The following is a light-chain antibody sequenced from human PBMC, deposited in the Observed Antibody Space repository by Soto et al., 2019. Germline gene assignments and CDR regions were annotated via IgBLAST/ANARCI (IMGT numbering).Light chain of an antibody. V-gene: IGLV4-69*01. J-gene: IGLJ2*01. CDR2: LNSDGSH. Sequence: QSVLTQSPSASASLGASVKLTCTLRSGHSSYAIAWHQQQPEKGPRYLMKLNSDGSHSKGDGIPDRFSGSSSGAERYLTISSLQSEDEADYCCQTWGTGIQVVFGGGTKLTVL. CDR3: QTWGTGIQVV. CDR1: SGHSSYA.